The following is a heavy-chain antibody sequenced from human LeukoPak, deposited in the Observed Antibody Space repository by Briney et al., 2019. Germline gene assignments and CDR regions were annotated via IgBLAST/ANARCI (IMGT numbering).Heavy chain of an antibody. D-gene: IGHD6-13*01. V-gene: IGHV4-4*07. J-gene: IGHJ5*02. CDR2: TYTSGST. Sequence: PSETLSLTCTVSGGSISSYYWSWIRQPAGKGLEWIGRTYTSGSTNYNPSLKSRVTMSVDTSKNQSSLKLSSVTAADTAVYYCAREGSSWLNWFDPWGQGTLVTVSS. CDR1: GGSISSYY. CDR3: AREGSSWLNWFDP.